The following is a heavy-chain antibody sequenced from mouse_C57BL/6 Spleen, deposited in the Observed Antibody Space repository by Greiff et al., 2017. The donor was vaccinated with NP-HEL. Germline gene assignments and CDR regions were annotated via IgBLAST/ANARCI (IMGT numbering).Heavy chain of an antibody. Sequence: VQLQQSGAELARPGASVKMSCKASGYTFTSYTMHWVKQRPGQGLEWIGYINPSSGYTKYNQKFKDKATLTADKSSSTAYMQLGSLTSEDSAVYYCARSTVVATEDYFDYWGQGTTLTVSS. CDR2: INPSSGYT. J-gene: IGHJ2*01. CDR1: GYTFTSYT. V-gene: IGHV1-4*01. D-gene: IGHD1-1*01. CDR3: ARSTVVATEDYFDY.